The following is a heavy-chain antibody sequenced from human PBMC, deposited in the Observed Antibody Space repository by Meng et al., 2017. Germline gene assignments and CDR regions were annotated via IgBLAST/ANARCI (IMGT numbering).Heavy chain of an antibody. CDR3: AKDGTTGTTN. V-gene: IGHV3-23*01. CDR1: GFTFSSYA. Sequence: VRWLGAGGGLVQPGGSLGFSGAASGFTFSSYAMSWVRQAPGKGLEWVSAISGSGGSTYYADSVKGRFTISRDNSKNTLYLQMNSLRAEDTAVYYCAKDGTTGTTNWGQGTLVTVSS. D-gene: IGHD1-1*01. CDR2: ISGSGGST. J-gene: IGHJ4*02.